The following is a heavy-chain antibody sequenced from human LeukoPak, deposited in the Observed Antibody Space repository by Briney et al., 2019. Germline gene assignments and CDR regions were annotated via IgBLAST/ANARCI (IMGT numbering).Heavy chain of an antibody. CDR1: GGSISSYY. Sequence: SETLSLTCTVSGGSISSYYWSWIRQPPGKGLEWIGYIYYSGSTNYNPSLKSRVTISVDTSKNQFSLKLSSVTAADTAVYYCARRAAAGNLAFDPWGQGTLVTVSS. J-gene: IGHJ5*02. CDR3: ARRAAAGNLAFDP. D-gene: IGHD6-13*01. CDR2: IYYSGST. V-gene: IGHV4-59*08.